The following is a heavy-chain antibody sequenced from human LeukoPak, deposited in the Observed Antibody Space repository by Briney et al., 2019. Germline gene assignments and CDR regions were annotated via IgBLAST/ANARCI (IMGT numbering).Heavy chain of an antibody. CDR2: ISSSSSYI. V-gene: IGHV3-21*04. CDR3: AKRYTDTGSFDY. D-gene: IGHD5-24*01. Sequence: GGSLRLSCAASGFTFSSYSMNWVRQAPGKGLEWVSSISSSSSYIYYADSVKGRFTISRDNSKNTLYLQMNSLRAEDTAVYYCAKRYTDTGSFDYWGQGTLVTVSS. CDR1: GFTFSSYS. J-gene: IGHJ4*02.